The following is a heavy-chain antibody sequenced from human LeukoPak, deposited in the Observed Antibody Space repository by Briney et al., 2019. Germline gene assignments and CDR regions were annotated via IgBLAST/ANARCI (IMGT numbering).Heavy chain of an antibody. J-gene: IGHJ4*02. CDR1: GGSIGSYY. CDR3: ARDRDSGSSGPCKVIDC. Sequence: SETLSLTCTVSGGSIGSYYWSWIRQPAGKGLEWIGRIYTGGSTNHNPSLKSRVTMSVDTTKNQFSLRLTSVTAADTAVYYCARDRDSGSSGPCKVIDCWGQGTLVTVSS. CDR2: IYTGGST. D-gene: IGHD6-6*01. V-gene: IGHV4-4*07.